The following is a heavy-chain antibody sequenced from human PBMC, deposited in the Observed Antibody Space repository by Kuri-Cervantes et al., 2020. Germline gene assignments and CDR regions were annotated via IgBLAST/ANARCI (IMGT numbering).Heavy chain of an antibody. Sequence: GGSLRLSCAASGFTFSSYDMHWVRQATGKGLEWVAAIGTAGDKNYQGSVKGRFTISRENAKNSLYLQMNSLRSGDTAVYYFSRGTSSGWYDHYYYYGMDVWGQGTTVTVSS. J-gene: IGHJ6*02. CDR2: IGTAGDK. V-gene: IGHV3-13*01. CDR3: SRGTSSGWYDHYYYYGMDV. D-gene: IGHD6-19*01. CDR1: GFTFSSYD.